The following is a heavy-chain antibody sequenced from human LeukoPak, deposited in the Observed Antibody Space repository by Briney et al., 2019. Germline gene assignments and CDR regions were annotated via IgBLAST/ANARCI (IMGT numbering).Heavy chain of an antibody. V-gene: IGHV3-48*04. CDR3: ARVQGY. CDR2: ISGSGATI. J-gene: IGHJ4*02. D-gene: IGHD4-11*01. Sequence: GGSLRLSCAASGFTLSGYSMNWVRQAPGKGLEWLSYISGSGATIYYADPVKGRFAISRDNAKNSLYLQMDSLRAEDTAVYYCARVQGYWGQGTLVTVSS. CDR1: GFTLSGYS.